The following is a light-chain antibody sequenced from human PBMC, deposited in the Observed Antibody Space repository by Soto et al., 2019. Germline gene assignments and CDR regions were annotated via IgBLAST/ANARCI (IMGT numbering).Light chain of an antibody. CDR3: QQRNVWPPVT. Sequence: GLTQSPGTLSLSPGEIATLSCRASHRVSSSYLAWYQQKPGQAPRLLIYGAFNRATGIPARFSGSGSGTDFTLTIRSLEPEDSAVYYCQQRNVWPPVTFGQVTRLEIK. CDR2: GAF. CDR1: HRVSSSY. V-gene: IGKV3D-20*02. J-gene: IGKJ5*01.